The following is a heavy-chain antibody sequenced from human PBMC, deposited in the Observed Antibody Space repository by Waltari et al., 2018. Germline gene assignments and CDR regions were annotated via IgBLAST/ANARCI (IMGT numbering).Heavy chain of an antibody. CDR2: IKQDGSEK. Sequence: EVQLVESGGGLVQPGGSLRLSCAASGFTFSSYWMSWVRQAPGKGLGWVANIKQDGSEKYYVDSVKGRFTISRDNAKNSLYLQMNSLRAEDTAVYYCARDEMVQGVNNFDYWGQGTLVTVSS. J-gene: IGHJ4*02. D-gene: IGHD3-10*01. V-gene: IGHV3-7*01. CDR3: ARDEMVQGVNNFDY. CDR1: GFTFSSYW.